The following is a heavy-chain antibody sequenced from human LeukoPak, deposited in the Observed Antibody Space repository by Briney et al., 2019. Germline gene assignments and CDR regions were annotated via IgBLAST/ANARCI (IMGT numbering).Heavy chain of an antibody. J-gene: IGHJ4*02. Sequence: PSEALSPTCAVSGGSFSGFYWSWIRQPPGKGLEWIGEINHSGYTNYHPSLKSRVAISVDTSKKQFSLKLSSVTAADTAVYYCSRGKGTLNYWGQGTLVSVSS. V-gene: IGHV4-34*01. CDR1: GGSFSGFY. CDR2: INHSGYT. D-gene: IGHD3-10*01. CDR3: SRGKGTLNY.